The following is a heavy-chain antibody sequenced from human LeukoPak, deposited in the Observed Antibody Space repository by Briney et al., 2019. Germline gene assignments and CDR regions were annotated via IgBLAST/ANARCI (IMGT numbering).Heavy chain of an antibody. CDR1: GFTFDDYA. V-gene: IGHV3-9*03. CDR2: ISWNSGSI. J-gene: IGHJ3*02. D-gene: IGHD3-22*01. Sequence: GGSLRLSCAASGFTFDDYAMHWVQQAPGKGLEWVSGISWNSGSIGYADSVKGRFTISRDNAKNSLYLQMNSLRAEDMALYYCAKGRWLSHHDAFDIWGQGTMVTVSS. CDR3: AKGRWLSHHDAFDI.